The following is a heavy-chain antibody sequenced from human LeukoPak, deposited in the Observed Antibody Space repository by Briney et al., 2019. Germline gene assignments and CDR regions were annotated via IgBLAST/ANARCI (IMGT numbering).Heavy chain of an antibody. CDR3: ARDKLTGDSYFDN. CDR2: IDPAGRGK. Sequence: SGSLPLSCAASGFTVSSYWMSWVRQAAGNGLEWVANIDPAGRGKRYVDSVKGRFTISRDNAKTSVYLQMSSLRAEDTAVYYCARDKLTGDSYFDNWGQGAVPSASS. CDR1: GFTVSSYW. D-gene: IGHD2-21*02. J-gene: IGHJ4*02. V-gene: IGHV3-7*04.